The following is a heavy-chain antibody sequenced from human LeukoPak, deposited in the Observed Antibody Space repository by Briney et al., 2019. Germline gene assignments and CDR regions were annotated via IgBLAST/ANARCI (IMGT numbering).Heavy chain of an antibody. D-gene: IGHD4-17*01. Sequence: SGGSLRLSCAASGFTVSTNYMSWVRQAPGKGLEWVSVIYSDGRTYYADSVKGRFTISRDNSKNTLYLQMNSLRPEDTAVYYCAKPGGDYTSTWHTYYFNYWGQGTLVTVSS. CDR3: AKPGGDYTSTWHTYYFNY. J-gene: IGHJ4*02. CDR2: IYSDGRT. CDR1: GFTVSTNY. V-gene: IGHV3-53*05.